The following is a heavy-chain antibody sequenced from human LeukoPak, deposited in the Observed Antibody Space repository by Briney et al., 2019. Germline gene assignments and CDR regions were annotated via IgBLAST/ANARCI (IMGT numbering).Heavy chain of an antibody. CDR1: GYTFTNYP. J-gene: IGHJ3*02. Sequence: ASVKVSCKASGYTFTNYPIHWVRQAPGQKLEWMGWINAGNGNTRYSQKFQGRVTLTSDTSASTGYVELSSLRSEDTAVYFCAIARTLAFDIWGQGPMVTVSS. CDR2: INAGNGNT. CDR3: AIARTLAFDI. V-gene: IGHV1-3*01.